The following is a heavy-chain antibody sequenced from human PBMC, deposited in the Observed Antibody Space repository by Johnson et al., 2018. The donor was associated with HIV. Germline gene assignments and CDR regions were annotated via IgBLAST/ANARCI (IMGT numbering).Heavy chain of an antibody. CDR1: GFIFSDHY. J-gene: IGHJ3*02. CDR3: AKDRRADDAFDI. Sequence: VQLVESGGGVVRPGGSLRLSCVASGFIFSDHYMDWVRQAPGKGLEWVGRTRNKANSYTTDYAASVKGRFTISRDNSKNTLYLQMNSLRAEDTAVYYCAKDRRADDAFDIWGQGTMVTVSS. CDR2: TRNKANSYTT. V-gene: IGHV3-72*01.